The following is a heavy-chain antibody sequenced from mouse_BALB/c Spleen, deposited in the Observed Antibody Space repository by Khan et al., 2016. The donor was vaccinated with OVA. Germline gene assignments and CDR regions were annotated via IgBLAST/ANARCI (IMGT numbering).Heavy chain of an antibody. CDR3: ARKDYYDYDPFPY. D-gene: IGHD2-4*01. CDR1: GYSITSEYA. V-gene: IGHV3-2*02. Sequence: QLEESGPGLVKPSQSLYLTCTVTGYSITSEYAWNWIRQFPGNKLEWMGYITYSGNTRFNPSLKSRTSITRDTSKNQFFLQLNSVTTEDTATYYCARKDYYDYDPFPYWGQGTLVTVSA. J-gene: IGHJ3*01. CDR2: ITYSGNT.